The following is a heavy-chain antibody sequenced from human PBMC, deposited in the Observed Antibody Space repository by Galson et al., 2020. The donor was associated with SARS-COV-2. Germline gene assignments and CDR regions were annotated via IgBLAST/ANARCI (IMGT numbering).Heavy chain of an antibody. J-gene: IGHJ4*02. CDR2: INSGGGYT. Sequence: GGSLRLSCAASGFTFSDYYMTWVRQAPGKGLEWVSYINSGGGYTNSADSLMGRLTISRDNAKNSLFLQIHSLRADDTAVYYCARAASSSPSQFDHWGQGTLVTVSS. V-gene: IGHV3-11*06. CDR1: GFTFSDYY. CDR3: ARAASSSPSQFDH.